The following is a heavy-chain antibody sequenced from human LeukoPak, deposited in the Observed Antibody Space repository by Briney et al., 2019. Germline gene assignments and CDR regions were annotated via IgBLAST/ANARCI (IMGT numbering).Heavy chain of an antibody. V-gene: IGHV3-21*01. CDR1: GFTFSSYS. J-gene: IGHJ6*03. CDR2: ISSSSSYI. CDR3: AREAYYYYYMDV. Sequence: KPGGSLRLSCAASGFTFSSYSMNWVRQAPGKGLEWVSSISSSSSYIYYADPVKGRFTISRDNAKNSLYLQMNSLRAEDTAVYYCAREAYYYYYMDVWGKGTTVTVSS.